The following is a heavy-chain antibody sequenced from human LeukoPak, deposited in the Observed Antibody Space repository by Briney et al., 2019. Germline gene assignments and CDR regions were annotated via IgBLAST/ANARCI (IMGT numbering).Heavy chain of an antibody. V-gene: IGHV4-59*01. CDR2: IYYSGST. CDR1: GGSIRSYY. J-gene: IGHJ4*02. Sequence: SETLSLTCTVSGGSIRSYYWSWIRQPPGKGLEWIGYIYYSGSTNYNPSLKSRVTISVDTSKNQFSLKLSSVTAADTAVYYCARVWYSSGWYAFDYWGQGTLVTVSS. CDR3: ARVWYSSGWYAFDY. D-gene: IGHD6-19*01.